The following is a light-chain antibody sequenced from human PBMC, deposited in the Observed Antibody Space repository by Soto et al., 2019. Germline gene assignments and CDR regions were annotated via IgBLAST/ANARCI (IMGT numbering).Light chain of an antibody. CDR1: QTISSW. V-gene: IGKV1-5*03. CDR2: KAS. CDR3: QHYNIYSEA. J-gene: IGKJ1*01. Sequence: DIQMTQSPSTLSGSVGDRATITCRASQTISSWLAWYQQKPGKAPKILIYKASTLKSGVPSRFSGSGAGTEFSLTISGLQRDDFATYYCQHYNIYSEAFGEGTEVELK.